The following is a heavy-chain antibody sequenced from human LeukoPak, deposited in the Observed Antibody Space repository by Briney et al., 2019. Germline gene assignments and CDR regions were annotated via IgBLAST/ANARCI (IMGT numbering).Heavy chain of an antibody. J-gene: IGHJ5*02. CDR3: ARQYNWNDEGFDP. CDR2: IYYSGST. Sequence: SETLSLTCTVSGGSISSSSYYWGWIRQPPGKGLEWIGSIYYSGSTYYNPSLKSRVTISVDTSKNQFSLKLSSVTAADTAAYYCARQYNWNDEGFDPWGQGTLVTVSS. V-gene: IGHV4-39*01. CDR1: GGSISSSSYY. D-gene: IGHD1-20*01.